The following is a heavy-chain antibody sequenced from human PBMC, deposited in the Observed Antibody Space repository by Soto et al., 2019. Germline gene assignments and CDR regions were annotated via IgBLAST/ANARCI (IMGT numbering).Heavy chain of an antibody. Sequence: HPGGSLRLSCAASGFTFSSYGMHWVRQAPGKGLEWVAVIWYDGSNKYYVDSVKGRFTISRDNAKNSLYLQMNSLRAEDTAVYYCARESNGYYYGMDVWGQGTTVTVSS. J-gene: IGHJ6*02. V-gene: IGHV3-33*01. CDR1: GFTFSSYG. D-gene: IGHD4-4*01. CDR2: IWYDGSNK. CDR3: ARESNGYYYGMDV.